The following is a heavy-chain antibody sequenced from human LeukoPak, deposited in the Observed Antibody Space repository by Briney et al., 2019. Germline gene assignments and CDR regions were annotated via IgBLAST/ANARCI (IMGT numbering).Heavy chain of an antibody. CDR1: GFTFSSYA. V-gene: IGHV3-23*01. CDR3: AKEPTVGVSTNIFDY. D-gene: IGHD4-23*01. Sequence: GGSLRLSCAASGFTFSSYAKSWVRQAPGKGLEWVSAISGSGGSTYYADSVKGRFTISRDNSKNTLYLQMNSLRAEDTAVYYCAKEPTVGVSTNIFDYWGQGTLVTVSS. J-gene: IGHJ4*02. CDR2: ISGSGGST.